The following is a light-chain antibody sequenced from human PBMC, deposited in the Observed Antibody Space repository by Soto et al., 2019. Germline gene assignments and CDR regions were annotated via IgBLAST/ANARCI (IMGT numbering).Light chain of an antibody. CDR2: EGG. Sequence: QSALTQPASVSGSPGQSIALSCTGTSSDVGTYNLVSWYQQHPGKAPKLLISEGGKRPSGVSDRFSGSKSGNTASLTISGLQAEDEPDYYCCSFAAGNTYVFGTGTKLTVL. J-gene: IGLJ1*01. CDR3: CSFAAGNTYV. CDR1: SSDVGTYNL. V-gene: IGLV2-23*01.